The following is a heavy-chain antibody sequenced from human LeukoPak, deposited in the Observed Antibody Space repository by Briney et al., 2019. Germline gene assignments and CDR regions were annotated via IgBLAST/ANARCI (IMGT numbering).Heavy chain of an antibody. J-gene: IGHJ4*02. CDR3: TWVDCSCCSCYFAS. CDR2: IKGTTADGTT. CDR1: GIPFIDAW. D-gene: IGHD2-15*01. V-gene: IGHV3-15*01. Sequence: GGSLRLSCELSGIPFIDAWMSWVRQAPGKGLEWVGRIKGTTADGTTAYAAPVKGRFLITRDDSQRMVYLQMHSLKIEETAVYFCTWVDCSCCSCYFASWGQGTQVTVSS.